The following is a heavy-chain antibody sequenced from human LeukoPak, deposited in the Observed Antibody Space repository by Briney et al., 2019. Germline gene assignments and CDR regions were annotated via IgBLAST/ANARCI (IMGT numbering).Heavy chain of an antibody. D-gene: IGHD3-9*01. CDR3: ARSPYYDILAGFYCYFDY. CDR1: GFTFSSYG. Sequence: GGSLRLSCAASGFTFSSYGMHWVRQAPGKGLEWVAVISYDGRNKNCADSVKGRFTISRDNSKSTLYLQMNSLRAEDTATYYCARSPYYDILAGFYCYFDYWGQGTLVTVSS. J-gene: IGHJ4*02. CDR2: ISYDGRNK. V-gene: IGHV3-30*03.